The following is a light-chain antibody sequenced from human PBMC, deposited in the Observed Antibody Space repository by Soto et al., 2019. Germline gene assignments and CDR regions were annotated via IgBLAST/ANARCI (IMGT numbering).Light chain of an antibody. CDR1: SSDVGGYNY. CDR2: EVS. Sequence: QSALTQPASVSGSPGQSITISCTGSSSDVGGYNYVSWYQQHPGKAPKLMIYEVSNRPSGVSSRFSGSKSGNTASLTISDLQTDDEADYYCSSYTSLKTRVFGGGTKVTVL. J-gene: IGLJ3*02. CDR3: SSYTSLKTRV. V-gene: IGLV2-14*01.